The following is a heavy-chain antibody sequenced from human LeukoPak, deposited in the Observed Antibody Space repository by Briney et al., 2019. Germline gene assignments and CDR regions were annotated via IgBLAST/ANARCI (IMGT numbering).Heavy chain of an antibody. CDR1: EYSLTELS. Sequence: ASVKVSCKVSEYSLTELSMHWVRQAPGKGLEWMGGFDPENGDILYAQKFQGRVTMTEDTSTDTAYMELSSLRSEDTAVYYCARGVSGGYVSDFDYWGQGTLVTVSS. D-gene: IGHD5-12*01. V-gene: IGHV1-24*01. J-gene: IGHJ4*02. CDR3: ARGVSGGYVSDFDY. CDR2: FDPENGDI.